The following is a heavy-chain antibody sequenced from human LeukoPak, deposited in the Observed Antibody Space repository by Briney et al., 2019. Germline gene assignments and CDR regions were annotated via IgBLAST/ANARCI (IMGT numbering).Heavy chain of an antibody. J-gene: IGHJ6*03. CDR2: ISSSSSYI. V-gene: IGHV3-21*01. CDR1: GFTFNLYA. D-gene: IGHD5-12*01. CDR3: ARGVDNYYYYYMDV. Sequence: GGSLRLSCTASGFTFNLYAMTWVRQAPGKGLEWVSSISSSSSYIYYADSVKGRFTISRDNAKKSLYLQMNSLRAEDTAVYYCARGVDNYYYYYMDVWGKGTTVTISS.